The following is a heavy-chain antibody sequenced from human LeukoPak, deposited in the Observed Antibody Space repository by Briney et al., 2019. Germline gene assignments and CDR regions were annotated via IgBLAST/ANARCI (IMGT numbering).Heavy chain of an antibody. V-gene: IGHV4-59*01. CDR2: IYYSRST. CDR3: ARDTTRYGMDV. D-gene: IGHD1-1*01. Sequence: SETLSLTCTVSGDSISSYYWSWIRQPPGKGLEWIGYIYYSRSTNYNPSLKSRVTISVDTSKNQFSLKLSSVTAADTAVYYCARDTTRYGMDVWGQGTTVTVSS. CDR1: GDSISSYY. J-gene: IGHJ6*02.